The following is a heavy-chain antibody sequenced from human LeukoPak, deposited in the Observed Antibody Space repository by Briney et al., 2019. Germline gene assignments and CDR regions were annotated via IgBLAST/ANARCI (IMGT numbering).Heavy chain of an antibody. V-gene: IGHV4-34*01. CDR2: INHSGST. Sequence: PSETLSLTCAVYGGSFSGYYWSWIRQPPGKGLEWIGEINHSGSTNYNPSLKSRVTISVDTSKNQFSLKLSSVTAADTAVYYCARHGSGWYLNWFDPWGQGTLVTVSS. J-gene: IGHJ5*02. D-gene: IGHD6-19*01. CDR3: ARHGSGWYLNWFDP. CDR1: GGSFSGYY.